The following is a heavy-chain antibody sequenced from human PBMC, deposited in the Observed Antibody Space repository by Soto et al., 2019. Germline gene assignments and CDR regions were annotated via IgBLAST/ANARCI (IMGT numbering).Heavy chain of an antibody. CDR1: GGAISGYY. CDR2: IYSSGST. D-gene: IGHD3-3*01. CDR3: ARGQRFSDWFDP. V-gene: IGHV4-4*07. J-gene: IGHJ5*02. Sequence: KLSETLSLTCTVTGGAISGYYWTWIRQSDGEGLEWIGRIYSSGSTNYNPSLKSRVTISLDTSMNYFSLRLSSVTAADTAVYYCARGQRFSDWFDPWGQGTLVTVSS.